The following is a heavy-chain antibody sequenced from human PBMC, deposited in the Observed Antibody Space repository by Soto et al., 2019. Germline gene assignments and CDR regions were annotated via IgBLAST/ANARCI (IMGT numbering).Heavy chain of an antibody. CDR2: TSFSGYT. CDR1: GDSVSGGDSY. Sequence: QVQLQESGPGLVKPSQTLSLTCTVSGDSVSGGDSYWSWIRQPPGQALEWIGYTSFSGYTSYTPSLKSRVTISVDMSNSQFSLTLTSVTAAHTAIYYCVRGGNPYHYATSGPGTFDKWGQGTLVSVSS. V-gene: IGHV4-30-4*01. D-gene: IGHD3-22*01. J-gene: IGHJ4*02. CDR3: VRGGNPYHYATSGPGTFDK.